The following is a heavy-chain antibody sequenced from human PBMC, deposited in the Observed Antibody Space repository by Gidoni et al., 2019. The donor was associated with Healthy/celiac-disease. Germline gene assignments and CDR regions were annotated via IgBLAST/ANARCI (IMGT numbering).Heavy chain of an antibody. Sequence: QVQLVEAGGGVVQPGRSLRLACAASGFTLSSYGMHWVRQAPGKGLEWVAVIWYDGSNNYYAGSVKGRVTISRDHSKITLYLQMDSLRAEDTAVYYCARGRSNHYYGSSGYDPGYWGQGALVTVSS. D-gene: IGHD3-22*01. CDR3: ARGRSNHYYGSSGYDPGY. CDR2: IWYDGSNN. CDR1: GFTLSSYG. V-gene: IGHV3-33*01. J-gene: IGHJ4*02.